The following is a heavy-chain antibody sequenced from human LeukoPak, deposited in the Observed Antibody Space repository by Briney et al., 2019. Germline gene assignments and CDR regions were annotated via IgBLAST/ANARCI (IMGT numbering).Heavy chain of an antibody. CDR2: IYYSGST. V-gene: IGHV4-39*07. J-gene: IGHJ5*02. CDR1: GGSISSSSYY. Sequence: SETLSLTCTVSGGSISSSSYYWGWIRQPPGKGLEWIGSIYYSGSTYYNPSLKSRVTISVDTSKNQFSLKLSSVTAADTAVYYCAREVVLMVYAINWFDPWGQGTLVTVSS. CDR3: AREVVLMVYAINWFDP. D-gene: IGHD2-8*01.